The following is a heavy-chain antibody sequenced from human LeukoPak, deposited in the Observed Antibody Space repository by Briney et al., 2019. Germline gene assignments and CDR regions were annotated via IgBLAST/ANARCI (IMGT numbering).Heavy chain of an antibody. D-gene: IGHD2-21*02. Sequence: GGSLRLSCEASGFTFSNYWMGWVRQAPVRALEWVANVKQDASEKYYVDSVKGRFTISSDNAESSLYLQMNSLKVEDTAVYYCARVCDWGYFDYWGRGTLVTVSS. V-gene: IGHV3-7*01. J-gene: IGHJ4*01. CDR1: GFTFSNYW. CDR3: ARVCDWGYFDY. CDR2: VKQDASEK.